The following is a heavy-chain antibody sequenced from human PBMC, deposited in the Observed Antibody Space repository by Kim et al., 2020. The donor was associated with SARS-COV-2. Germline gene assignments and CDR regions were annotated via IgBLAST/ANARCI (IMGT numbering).Heavy chain of an antibody. D-gene: IGHD2-2*01. V-gene: IGHV3-7*03. J-gene: IGHJ4*02. Sequence: YVGYVKGRFTISRDNAKNSLYLQMNSLRAEDTAVYYCAKVRYGIVVGMIDYWGQGTLVTVSS. CDR3: AKVRYGIVVGMIDY.